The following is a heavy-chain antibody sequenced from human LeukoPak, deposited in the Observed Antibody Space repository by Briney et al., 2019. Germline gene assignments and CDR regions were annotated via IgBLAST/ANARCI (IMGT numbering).Heavy chain of an antibody. CDR2: ISYDGSNK. J-gene: IGHJ4*02. CDR1: GFTFSSYG. D-gene: IGHD6-6*01. Sequence: GRSLRLSCAASGFTFSSYGMHWVRQAPGKGLEWVAVISYDGSNKYYADSVKGRFTISRDNSKNTLYLQMNSLRAEDTAVYYCAKGRRRGQLELYYFDFWGQGTLVTVSS. CDR3: AKGRRRGQLELYYFDF. V-gene: IGHV3-30*18.